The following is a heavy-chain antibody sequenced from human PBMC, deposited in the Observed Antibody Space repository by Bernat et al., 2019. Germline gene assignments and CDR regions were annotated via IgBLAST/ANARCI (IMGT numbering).Heavy chain of an antibody. J-gene: IGHJ1*01. Sequence: QVQVVESGGGVVQPGGSLRLSCTGSGFTFSNYARHWVRQAPGKGLEWVAVISVDGKNTFYADSVKDRFTISRDNLQNTMSLQMNSLRAEDTAVYYCARDPARFCSTTMCYGGRYFPHWGQGTLVTVSS. CDR2: ISVDGKNT. D-gene: IGHD2-2*01. CDR3: ARDPARFCSTTMCYGGRYFPH. CDR1: GFTFSNYA. V-gene: IGHV3-30*01.